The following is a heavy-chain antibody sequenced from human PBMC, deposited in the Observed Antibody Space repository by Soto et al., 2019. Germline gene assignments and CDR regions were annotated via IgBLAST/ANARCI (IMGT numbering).Heavy chain of an antibody. Sequence: QVQLVQSGAEVKKPGSSVKVSCKASGGTFSSYTISWVRQAPGQGLEGMGRIIPILGIANYAQKFQGRVTIAADKSTSTAYMELSSLRSEDTAVYYCARLENLPAAMEGDDFDSWGQGTLVNVSS. V-gene: IGHV1-69*02. CDR3: ARLENLPAAMEGDDFDS. J-gene: IGHJ4*02. CDR1: GGTFSSYT. CDR2: IIPILGIA. D-gene: IGHD2-2*01.